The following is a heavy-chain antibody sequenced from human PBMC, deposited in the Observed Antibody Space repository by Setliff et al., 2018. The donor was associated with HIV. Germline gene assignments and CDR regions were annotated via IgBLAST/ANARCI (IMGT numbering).Heavy chain of an antibody. CDR2: IYPGDSDP. D-gene: IGHD3-22*01. Sequence: GESLTISCKASGYSFTNYWIGWVRQMPGEGLEWMGIIYPGDSDPRYSPSFQGQVTISADKSISTAYLQWSSLKASDTAMYYCARRMRYYDSSGYYGHYFDSWGQGTLVTVSS. CDR3: ARRMRYYDSSGYYGHYFDS. J-gene: IGHJ4*02. V-gene: IGHV5-51*01. CDR1: GYSFTNYW.